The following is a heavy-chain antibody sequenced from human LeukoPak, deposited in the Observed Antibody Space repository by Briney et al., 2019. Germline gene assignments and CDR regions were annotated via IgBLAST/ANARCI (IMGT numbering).Heavy chain of an antibody. V-gene: IGHV3-23*01. J-gene: IGHJ3*02. CDR1: GFTFSSYA. D-gene: IGHD4-17*01. Sequence: GGSLRLSCAASGFTFSSYAMSWVRQVPGRGLEWVSGMGRSGDSTYYLDSVKGRFSISRDNSKNTLYLRMNSLRAEDTAVYYCAKVVTVTMRGVFDIWGQGTMVTVSS. CDR3: AKVVTVTMRGVFDI. CDR2: MGRSGDST.